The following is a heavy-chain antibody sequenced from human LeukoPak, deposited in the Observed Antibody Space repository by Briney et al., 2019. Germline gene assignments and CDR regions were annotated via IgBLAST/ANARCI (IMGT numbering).Heavy chain of an antibody. CDR2: ISFSSTHI. CDR3: ARDFNGRFYFDY. CDR1: GFIFSNYG. J-gene: IGHJ4*02. D-gene: IGHD2-8*01. Sequence: GGSLRLSCAASGFIFSNYGMSWVRQAPGKGLEWVSSISFSSTHIYYADSIQGRFTISRDNSKNTLYLQMNSLRAEDTAVYYCARDFNGRFYFDYWGQGILVTVSS. V-gene: IGHV3-21*01.